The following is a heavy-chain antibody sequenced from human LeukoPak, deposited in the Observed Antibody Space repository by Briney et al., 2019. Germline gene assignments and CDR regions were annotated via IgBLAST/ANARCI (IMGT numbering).Heavy chain of an antibody. D-gene: IGHD3-10*01. CDR2: IYYSGST. CDR1: GGSVSGSY. V-gene: IGHV4-59*02. CDR3: ARAVPHRVALVRGVAGYFDY. Sequence: SETLSLTCTVSGGSVSGSYWSWIRQSPGKGLEWFGNIYYSGSTNYNPSLKSRVTISVDTSKNQFSLKLSSVIAADTAVYYCARAVPHRVALVRGVAGYFDYWGQGTLVTVSS. J-gene: IGHJ4*02.